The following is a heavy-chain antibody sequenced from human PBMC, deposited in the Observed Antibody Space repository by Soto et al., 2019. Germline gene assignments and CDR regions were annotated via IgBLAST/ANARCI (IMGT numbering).Heavy chain of an antibody. D-gene: IGHD5-12*01. CDR1: GGSISNYY. J-gene: IGHJ3*02. V-gene: IGHV4-59*01. Sequence: QVQLQESGPGLVKPSETLSLTCTVSGGSISNYYWSWIRQPPGKGLEWMGYIYYSGSTNYNPSLMSRVTLSVDTSKNQCSLKLSSVTAADTAVYYCAREGTKRWRQLRAFDIWGQGTMVTVYS. CDR2: IYYSGST. CDR3: AREGTKRWRQLRAFDI.